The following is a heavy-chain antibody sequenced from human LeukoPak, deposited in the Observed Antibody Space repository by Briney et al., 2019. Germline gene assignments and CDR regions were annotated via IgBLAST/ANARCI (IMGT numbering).Heavy chain of an antibody. CDR2: ISAYNGNT. V-gene: IGHV1-18*01. CDR3: ARDWVYSSGWPDY. CDR1: GYTFTSYG. D-gene: IGHD6-19*01. Sequence: ASVKVSCKVSGYTFTSYGISWVRQAPGQGLEWMGWISAYNGNTNYAQKLQGRVTMTTDTSTGTAHMELRSLRSDDTAVYYCARDWVYSSGWPDYWGQGTLVTVSS. J-gene: IGHJ4*02.